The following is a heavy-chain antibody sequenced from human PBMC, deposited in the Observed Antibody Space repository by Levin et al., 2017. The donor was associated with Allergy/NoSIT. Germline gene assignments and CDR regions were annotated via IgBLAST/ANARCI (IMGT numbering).Heavy chain of an antibody. CDR2: FDPEDGET. CDR1: GYTLTELS. J-gene: IGHJ6*02. V-gene: IGHV1-24*01. Sequence: ASVKVSCKVSGYTLTELSMHWVRQAPGKGLEWMGGFDPEDGETMYAHKFQGRVTMTEDTSTDTAYMELSSLRSEDTAVYYCATALSPIVGATYYYGMDVWGQGTTVTVSS. CDR3: ATALSPIVGATYYYGMDV. D-gene: IGHD1-26*01.